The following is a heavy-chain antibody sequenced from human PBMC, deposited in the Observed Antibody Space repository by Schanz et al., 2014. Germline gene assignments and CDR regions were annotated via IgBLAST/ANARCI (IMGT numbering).Heavy chain of an antibody. CDR2: LNVRGGSA. CDR1: GYTFTNHF. J-gene: IGHJ6*02. V-gene: IGHV1-46*01. CDR3: ARDGVNYGSGSQSSYNHGMDI. Sequence: QVQLEQSGAEVRKPGASVKISCRASGYTFTNHFIHWVRQAPGQGPEWMGLLNVRGGSAIYAQKFQSRITMTRDTSTRTVYLDMSRLRSEDTAVYFCARDGVNYGSGSQSSYNHGMDIWGQGTTVTVSS. D-gene: IGHD3-10*01.